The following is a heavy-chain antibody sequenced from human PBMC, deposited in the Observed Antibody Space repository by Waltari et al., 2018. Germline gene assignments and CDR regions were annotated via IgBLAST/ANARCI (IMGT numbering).Heavy chain of an antibody. D-gene: IGHD4-17*01. Sequence: VQLQESGPGLVKPSETLSLTCAVSGYSISSGYYWGWIRQPPGKGLEWVANIKQDGSEKYYVDSVKGRFTISRDNAKNSLYLQMNSLRAEDTAVYYCASAGHYGDYGEYFQHWGQGTLVTVSS. CDR1: GYSISSGYY. V-gene: IGHV3-7*01. CDR2: IKQDGSEK. J-gene: IGHJ1*01. CDR3: ASAGHYGDYGEYFQH.